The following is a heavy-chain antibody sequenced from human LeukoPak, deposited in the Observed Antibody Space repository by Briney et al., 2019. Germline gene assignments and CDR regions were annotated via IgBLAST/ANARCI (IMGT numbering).Heavy chain of an antibody. D-gene: IGHD1-1*01. V-gene: IGHV4-59*01. J-gene: IGHJ5*02. CDR1: GGSITNYH. CDR2: IYNSGST. CDR3: ARGAGGYRFDP. Sequence: SETLSLTCTVSGGSITNYHWSRIRQPPGKGLEYIGYIYNSGSTYYNPSLKSRVTISADTSKKQFSLKLTSVTATDTAVYYCARGAGGYRFDPWGQGALVTVSS.